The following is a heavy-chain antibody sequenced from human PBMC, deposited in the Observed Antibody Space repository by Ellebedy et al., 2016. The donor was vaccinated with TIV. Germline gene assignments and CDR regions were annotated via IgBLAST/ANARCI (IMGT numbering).Heavy chain of an antibody. CDR2: INSDGSST. D-gene: IGHD6-6*01. Sequence: GESLKISXAASGFTFSSYWMHWVRQAPGKGLVWVSRINSDGSSTSYADSVKGRFTISRDNAKNTLYLQMNSLRAEDTAVYYCAKDRDGYYGMDVWGQGTTVTVSS. CDR1: GFTFSSYW. J-gene: IGHJ6*02. CDR3: AKDRDGYYGMDV. V-gene: IGHV3-74*01.